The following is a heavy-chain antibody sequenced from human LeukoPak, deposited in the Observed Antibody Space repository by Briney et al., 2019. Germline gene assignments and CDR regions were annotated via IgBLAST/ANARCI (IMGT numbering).Heavy chain of an antibody. CDR1: GFMFSSNW. D-gene: IGHD3-22*01. CDR2: IYSGGST. CDR3: AKEYPANRGGYKRGYFDY. V-gene: IGHV3-53*01. J-gene: IGHJ4*02. Sequence: PGGSLRLSCAASGFMFSSNWMSWVRQAPGKGLEWVSVIYSGGSTYYADSVKGRFTISRDNSKNTLYLQMNSLRAEDTAVYYCAKEYPANRGGYKRGYFDYWGQGTLVTVSS.